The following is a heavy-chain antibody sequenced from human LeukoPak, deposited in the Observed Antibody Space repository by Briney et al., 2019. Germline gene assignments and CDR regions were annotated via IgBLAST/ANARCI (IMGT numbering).Heavy chain of an antibody. D-gene: IGHD3-10*01. CDR3: ARVYYGSGSLHYYYYYMDV. CDR1: GFTFDDYG. V-gene: IGHV3-53*01. J-gene: IGHJ6*03. Sequence: GGSLRLSCAASGFTFDDYGMSWVRQAPGKGLEWVSVIYGGGRTYYADSVKGRFIISRDNSKNTLYLQMNSLRAEDTAMYYCARVYYGSGSLHYYYYYMDVWGKGTAVTISS. CDR2: IYGGGRT.